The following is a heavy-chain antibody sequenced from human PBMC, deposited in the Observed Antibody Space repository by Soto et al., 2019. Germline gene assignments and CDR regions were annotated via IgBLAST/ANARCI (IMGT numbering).Heavy chain of an antibody. D-gene: IGHD3-3*01. J-gene: IGHJ6*02. V-gene: IGHV4-30-4*01. CDR1: GGSISSGDYY. Sequence: QVQLQESGPGLVKPSQTLSLTCTVSGGSISSGDYYWSWIRQPPGKGLEWIGYIYYSGSTYYKPSLKCRVNISVDTSMNQFSLKLSSVTAADTAVYYCARYDLSYPEGYYYGMDVWGQGTTVTVSS. CDR3: ARYDLSYPEGYYYGMDV. CDR2: IYYSGST.